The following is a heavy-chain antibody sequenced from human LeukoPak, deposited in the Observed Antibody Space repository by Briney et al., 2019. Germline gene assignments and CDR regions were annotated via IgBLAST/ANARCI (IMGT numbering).Heavy chain of an antibody. CDR2: IYSGGST. Sequence: GGSLRLSCVASGFTVSSNYMSWVRQAPGKGLEWVSVIYSGGSTYYADSVKGRFTSSRDNSKNTLYLQMNSLRAEETAVYYCASPPYYYDSSGYGQPHYWGQGTLVTVSS. V-gene: IGHV3-66*02. D-gene: IGHD3-22*01. J-gene: IGHJ4*02. CDR1: GFTVSSNY. CDR3: ASPPYYYDSSGYGQPHY.